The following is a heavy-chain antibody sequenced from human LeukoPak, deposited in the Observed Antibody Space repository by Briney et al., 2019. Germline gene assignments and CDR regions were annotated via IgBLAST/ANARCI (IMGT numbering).Heavy chain of an antibody. D-gene: IGHD3-22*01. CDR3: ARAATYYYDSSGDAFDI. CDR1: GYTFTGYY. Sequence: ASVKVSCKASGYTFTGYYMHWVRQAPGQGLEWMGWINPNSGGTNYAQKFQGGVTMTRDTSISTAYMELSRLRSDDTAVYYCARAATYYYDSSGDAFDIWGQGTMVTVSS. CDR2: INPNSGGT. V-gene: IGHV1-2*02. J-gene: IGHJ3*02.